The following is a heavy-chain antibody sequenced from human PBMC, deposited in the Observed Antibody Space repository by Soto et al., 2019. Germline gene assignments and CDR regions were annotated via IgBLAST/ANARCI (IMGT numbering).Heavy chain of an antibody. CDR2: IYWDDDK. J-gene: IGHJ4*02. CDR1: GFSLSTSGVG. V-gene: IGHV2-5*02. CDR3: AHTSGAMREYYFDY. D-gene: IGHD2-2*01. Sequence: QITLKESGPTLVKPTQTLTLTCTFSGFSLSTSGVGVGWIRQPPGKALEWLALIYWDDDKRYSPSLKSRLTTXKXTXXNQVVLTMTNMDPVDTATYYCAHTSGAMREYYFDYWGQGTLVTVSS.